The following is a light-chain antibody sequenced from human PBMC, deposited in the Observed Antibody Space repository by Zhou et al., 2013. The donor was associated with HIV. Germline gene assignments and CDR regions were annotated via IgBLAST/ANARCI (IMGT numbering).Light chain of an antibody. Sequence: DIQMTQSPSSVSASVGDRVTITCRASQGISSWLAWYQKKPGKAPYLLIYSASSLQSGVPSRFSGSGSGTDFTLTISSLQPEDFATYYCQQANSFPVTFGQGTKVEIK. CDR2: SAS. CDR3: QQANSFPVT. V-gene: IGKV1-12*01. J-gene: IGKJ1*01. CDR1: QGISSW.